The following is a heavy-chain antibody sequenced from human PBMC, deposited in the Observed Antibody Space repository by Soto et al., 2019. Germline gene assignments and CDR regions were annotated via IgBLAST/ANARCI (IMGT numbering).Heavy chain of an antibody. V-gene: IGHV3-66*01. J-gene: IGHJ6*03. D-gene: IGHD2-2*01. CDR1: GFTVSSNY. Sequence: EVQLVESGGGLVQPGGFLRLSCAASGFTVSSNYMSWVRQAPGKGLEWVSVIYSGGSTYYADSVKGRFTISRDNSKNTLYLQMNSLRAEDTAVYYCATGGVPALFYMDVWGKGTTVTVSS. CDR2: IYSGGST. CDR3: ATGGVPALFYMDV.